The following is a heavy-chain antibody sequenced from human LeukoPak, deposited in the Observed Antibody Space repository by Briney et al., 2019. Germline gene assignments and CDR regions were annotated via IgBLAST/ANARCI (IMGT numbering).Heavy chain of an antibody. Sequence: GGSLRLSCAASGFTFSSYSMNWVRQAPGKGLEWVSSISSSSSYIYYADSVKGRFTISRDNAKNSLYLQMNSLRAEDTAVYYCARALAADNWFDPWGQGALVTVSS. CDR2: ISSSSSYI. CDR1: GFTFSSYS. D-gene: IGHD6-13*01. CDR3: ARALAADNWFDP. V-gene: IGHV3-21*01. J-gene: IGHJ5*02.